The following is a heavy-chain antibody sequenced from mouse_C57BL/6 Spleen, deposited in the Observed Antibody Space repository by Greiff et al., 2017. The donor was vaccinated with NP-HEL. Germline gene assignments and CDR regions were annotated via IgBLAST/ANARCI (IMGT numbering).Heavy chain of an antibody. CDR1: GYAFSSSW. CDR3: ARSGGGSYFDY. J-gene: IGHJ2*01. CDR2: IYPGDGDT. V-gene: IGHV1-82*01. Sequence: QVQLKESGPELVKPGASVKISCKASGYAFSSSWMNWVKQRPGKGLEWIGRIYPGDGDTNYNGKFKGKATLTADKSSSTAYMQLSSLTSEDSAVYFCARSGGGSYFDYWGQGTTLTVSS.